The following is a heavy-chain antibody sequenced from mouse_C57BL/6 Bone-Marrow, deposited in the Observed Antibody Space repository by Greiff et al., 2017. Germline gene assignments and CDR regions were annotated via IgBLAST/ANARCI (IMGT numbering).Heavy chain of an antibody. Sequence: QVQLQQPGAELVKPGASVKLSCKASGYTFTSYWMHWVTQRPGRGLELIGRIDPNSGGTMYNEPFPTKATLTVDKPSSTAYMQLSMLTSKDSAVYYCARERRYYYARDYWGQGTSVTVSS. CDR1: GYTFTSYW. V-gene: IGHV1-72*01. CDR2: IDPNSGGT. CDR3: ARERRYYYARDY. J-gene: IGHJ4*01.